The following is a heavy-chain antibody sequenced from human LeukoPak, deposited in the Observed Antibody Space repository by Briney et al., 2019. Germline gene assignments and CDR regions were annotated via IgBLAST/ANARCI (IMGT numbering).Heavy chain of an antibody. J-gene: IGHJ6*02. Sequence: GGSLRLSCAASGFTFSTYWMSWVRQAPGKGLEWVAHIKQDGSEKHYVDSVKGRFTISRDNAKNSVYLQMNSLRAKDTAVYYCAGTNGYCSGGKCSEYYYYYGMDVWGQGTTVTVSS. CDR3: AGTNGYCSGGKCSEYYYYYGMDV. D-gene: IGHD2-15*01. CDR2: IKQDGSEK. V-gene: IGHV3-7*01. CDR1: GFTFSTYW.